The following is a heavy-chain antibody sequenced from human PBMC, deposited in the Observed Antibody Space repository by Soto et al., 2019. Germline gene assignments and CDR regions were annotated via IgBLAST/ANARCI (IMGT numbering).Heavy chain of an antibody. Sequence: SETLSLTCTVSGGSISSYYWSWIRQPPGKGLEWIGYIYYSGSTNYNPSLKSRVTISVDTSKNTLFLQVNSLSEEDTAVYYCASWGGIASPAYDGSLAPYDYWGQGTLVTVSS. CDR3: ASWGGIASPAYDGSLAPYDY. J-gene: IGHJ4*02. CDR2: IYYSGST. CDR1: GGSISSYY. V-gene: IGHV4-59*01. D-gene: IGHD6-13*01.